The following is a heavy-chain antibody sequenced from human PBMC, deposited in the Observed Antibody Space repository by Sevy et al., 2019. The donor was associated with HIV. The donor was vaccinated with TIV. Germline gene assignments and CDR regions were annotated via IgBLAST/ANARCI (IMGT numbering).Heavy chain of an antibody. CDR1: GGSISNYD. V-gene: IGHV4-59*01. CDR3: ARESIAAAGDFDY. D-gene: IGHD6-13*01. Sequence: LETLSLTCSVSGGSISNYDWSWIRQPPGKGLEWIGYIYYSGSTNYNPSLKSRVTISVDTSKNQFSLKLSSVTAADTAVYYCARESIAAAGDFDYWGQGTLVTVSS. CDR2: IYYSGST. J-gene: IGHJ4*02.